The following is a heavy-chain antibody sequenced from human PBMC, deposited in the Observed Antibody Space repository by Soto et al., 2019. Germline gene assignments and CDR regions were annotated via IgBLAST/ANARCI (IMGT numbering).Heavy chain of an antibody. CDR3: ARGLYSTSLD. D-gene: IGHD6-6*01. CDR1: GASISSDNW. V-gene: IGHV4-4*02. CDR2: TYHRGNT. J-gene: IGHJ4*02. Sequence: QVQLQESGPGLVKPSETLSLTCAVSGASISSDNWWIWVRQPPGKGLEWIGETYHRGNTYYNPSLKSRVTMSVDKSNNQVSLNLTSVTAADTAMYYCARGLYSTSLDWGRGILVIVSS.